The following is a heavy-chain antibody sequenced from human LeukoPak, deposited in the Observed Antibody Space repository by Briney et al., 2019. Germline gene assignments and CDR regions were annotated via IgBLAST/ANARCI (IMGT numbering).Heavy chain of an antibody. CDR3: AKQLGYCSDGNCYFPY. D-gene: IGHD2-15*01. CDR1: GGSISSYH. V-gene: IGHV4-59*01. J-gene: IGHJ4*02. Sequence: PSETLSLTCTVSGGSISSYHWSWIRQPPGKGLEWIGYIYYSGSTNYNPSLKSRVTISVDTSKNQFSLKLSSVTAADTAVYYCAKQLGYCSDGNCYFPYWGQGTLVTVSS. CDR2: IYYSGST.